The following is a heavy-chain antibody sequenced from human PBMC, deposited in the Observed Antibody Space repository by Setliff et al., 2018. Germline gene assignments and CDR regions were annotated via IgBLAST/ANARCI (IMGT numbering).Heavy chain of an antibody. CDR3: ARVSPRARKLTGDLDY. CDR1: GGTFSSYA. D-gene: IGHD7-27*01. Sequence: SVKVSCKASGGTFSSYAISWVRQAPGQGLEWMGGIIPILGIANYAQKFQGRVTITADKSTSTAYMELSSLRSEDTAVYYCARVSPRARKLTGDLDYWGQGTLVAVSS. CDR2: IIPILGIA. J-gene: IGHJ4*02. V-gene: IGHV1-69*10.